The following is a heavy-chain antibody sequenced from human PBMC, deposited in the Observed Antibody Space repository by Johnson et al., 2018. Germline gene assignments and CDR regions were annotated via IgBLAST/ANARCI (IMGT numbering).Heavy chain of an antibody. D-gene: IGHD3-9*01. CDR3: ARSGGYYDILTGIYYYYGMDV. CDR1: GFTFSSYA. J-gene: IGHJ6*02. CDR2: ISSNGGST. V-gene: IGHV3-64*07. Sequence: VQLVESGGGLVQPGGSLRLSCAASGFTFSSYAMSWVRQAPGKGLEWVAAISSNGGSTYYADSVKGRFTISRNNSKNKLYIQMGSLRAEDMAVYYCARSGGYYDILTGIYYYYGMDVWCPGTTVTVSS.